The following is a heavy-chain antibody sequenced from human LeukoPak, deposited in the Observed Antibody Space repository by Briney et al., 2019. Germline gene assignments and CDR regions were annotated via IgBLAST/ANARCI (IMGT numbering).Heavy chain of an antibody. CDR3: XXXXXXXXXXVPYYYYYMDV. CDR2: IYYSGST. CDR1: GGSISSYY. Sequence: SETLSLTCTVSGGSISSYYWSWIRQPPGKGLEWIGYIYYSGSTNYNPSLKSRVTISVDPSKNQFSLKLSSVTAADPAVYYCXXXXXXXXXXVPYYYYYMDVWGKGTTVTVSS. J-gene: IGHJ6*03. V-gene: IGHV4-59*01.